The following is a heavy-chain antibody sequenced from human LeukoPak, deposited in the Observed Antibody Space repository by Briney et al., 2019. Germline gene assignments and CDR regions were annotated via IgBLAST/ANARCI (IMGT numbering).Heavy chain of an antibody. CDR3: ARHGYSYGYSLDY. Sequence: PGGSLRLSCAASGLRFRDDWMSWVRQAPGKGLEWVASIKRDGSERNYVDSVKGRFVISRDNAKNSVYLQLNSLRAEDTAVYYCARHGYSYGYSLDYWGQGTLVTVSS. CDR2: IKRDGSER. V-gene: IGHV3-7*01. D-gene: IGHD5-18*01. CDR1: GLRFRDDW. J-gene: IGHJ4*02.